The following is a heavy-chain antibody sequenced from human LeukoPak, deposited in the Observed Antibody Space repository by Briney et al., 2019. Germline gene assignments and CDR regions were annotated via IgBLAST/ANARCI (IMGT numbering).Heavy chain of an antibody. CDR3: ARGSSSWSFDY. V-gene: IGHV3-66*02. J-gene: IGHJ4*02. CDR1: GFTVSSNY. Sequence: PGGSLRLSCAASGFTVSSNYMSWVRQAPGKGLEWVSVIYSGGSTYYADPVKGRFTISRDNSKNTLYLQMNSLRAEDTAVYYCARGSSSWSFDYWGQGTLVTVSS. D-gene: IGHD6-13*01. CDR2: IYSGGST.